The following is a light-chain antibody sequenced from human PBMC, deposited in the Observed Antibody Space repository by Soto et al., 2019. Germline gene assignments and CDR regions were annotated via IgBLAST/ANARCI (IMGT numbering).Light chain of an antibody. CDR2: GNS. V-gene: IGLV1-40*01. CDR1: SSNVGAGYD. J-gene: IGLJ1*01. CDR3: QSYESRLSGYV. Sequence: QSALTQPPSVSGAPGQRVTISCTGSSSNVGAGYDLHWYQQLPGTAPKLLIYGNSNRPSGVPDRFSGYKSGTSASLAISGLQAEDEADYHCQSYESRLSGYVFGTGTKVTVL.